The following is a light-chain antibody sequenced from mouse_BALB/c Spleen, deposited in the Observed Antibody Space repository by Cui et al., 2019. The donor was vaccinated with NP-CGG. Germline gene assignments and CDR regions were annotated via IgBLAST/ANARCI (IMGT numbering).Light chain of an antibody. J-gene: IGLJ1*01. CDR3: ALWYSNHWV. CDR2: GTN. V-gene: IGLV1*01. Sequence: QAVVTQESALITSPGETVTLTCRSSTGAVIISNYANWVQEKPDHLFTGLIGGTNNRAPGVPARFSGSLIGDKAALTITGAQTEDEAMYFCALWYSNHWVFGGGTKLTVL. CDR1: TGAVIISNY.